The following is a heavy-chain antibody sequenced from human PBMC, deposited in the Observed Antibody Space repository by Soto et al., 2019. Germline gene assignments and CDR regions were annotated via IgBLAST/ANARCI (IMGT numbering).Heavy chain of an antibody. CDR2: LNSDGSRT. J-gene: IGHJ4*02. V-gene: IGHV3-74*01. CDR3: VREDSWARDF. Sequence: EVQLVESGGGLVHPGGSLRLSCAASGFALSSYWMHWVRQAPGKGLVWVSRLNSDGSRTNYADSVKGRFTISRDNAKNTMFLQMNSLRAEDTAVYYCVREDSWARDFWGQGTLVTVSS. D-gene: IGHD1-26*01. CDR1: GFALSSYW.